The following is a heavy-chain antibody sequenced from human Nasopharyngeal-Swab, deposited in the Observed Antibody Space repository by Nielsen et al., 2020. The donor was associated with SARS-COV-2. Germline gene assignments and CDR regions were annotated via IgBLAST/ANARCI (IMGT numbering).Heavy chain of an antibody. Sequence: GESLKISCAASAFTFSNYGIHWVRQAPGTGLEWVAIISFDGSDEYYADSVKGRFTISRDNSKNTLYLQMNSLRPEDTAVYYCAKERYQSGSGRYPRDFDQWGQGTLVTVSS. D-gene: IGHD3-10*01. CDR3: AKERYQSGSGRYPRDFDQ. V-gene: IGHV3-30*18. CDR1: AFTFSNYG. J-gene: IGHJ4*02. CDR2: ISFDGSDE.